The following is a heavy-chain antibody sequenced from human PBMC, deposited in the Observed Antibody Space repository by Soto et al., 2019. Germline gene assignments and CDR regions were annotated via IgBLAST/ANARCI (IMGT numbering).Heavy chain of an antibody. CDR1: GFTVSSNY. CDR2: IYSGGST. Sequence: EVQLVESGGGLVQPGGSLRLSCAASGFTVSSNYMSWVRQAPGKGLEWVSVIYSGGSTYYADSVKGRFTISRDNSKNTLYLQMNRLRAEDTAVYYCTSVAGSFYYGMDVWGQGTTVTVSS. D-gene: IGHD6-19*01. V-gene: IGHV3-66*01. J-gene: IGHJ6*02. CDR3: TSVAGSFYYGMDV.